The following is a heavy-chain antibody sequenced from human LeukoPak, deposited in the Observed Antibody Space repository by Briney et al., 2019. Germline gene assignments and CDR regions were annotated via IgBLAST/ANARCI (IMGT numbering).Heavy chain of an antibody. CDR2: ISSSSSYI. D-gene: IGHD2-2*01. Sequence: GGSLRLSCAASGFTFSSYSMNWVRQAPGKGLEWVSSISSSSSYIYYADSVKGRFTISGDNAKNSLYLQMNSLRAEDTAVYYCARESGQSRALRKYFDYWGQGTLVTVSS. V-gene: IGHV3-21*01. CDR3: ARESGQSRALRKYFDY. CDR1: GFTFSSYS. J-gene: IGHJ4*02.